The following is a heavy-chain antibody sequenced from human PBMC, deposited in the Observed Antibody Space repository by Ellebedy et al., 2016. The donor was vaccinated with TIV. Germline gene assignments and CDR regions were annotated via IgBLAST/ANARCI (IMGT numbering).Heavy chain of an antibody. CDR2: INPSGCST. J-gene: IGHJ4*02. CDR1: GYTFPNYY. CDR3: ARSSFGNGYYGSIDY. V-gene: IGHV1-46*01. Sequence: ASVKVSCKASGYTFPNYYMHWVRQAPGRGLAWMGKINPSGCSTSNAHHLQGRISMTRDTSTSTVYMELSSLRSEDTAMYYCARSSFGNGYYGSIDYWGQGTLVTVSS. D-gene: IGHD3-3*01.